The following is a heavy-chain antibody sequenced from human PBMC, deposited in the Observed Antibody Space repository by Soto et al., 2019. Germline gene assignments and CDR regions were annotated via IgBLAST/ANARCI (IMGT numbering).Heavy chain of an antibody. CDR3: ARASHCISNSCYAVLYYYYGMDV. V-gene: IGHV1-69*12. D-gene: IGHD2-2*01. CDR2: IIPIFGTA. CDR1: GGTFSSYA. Sequence: QVQLVQSGAEVKKPGSSVKVSCKASGGTFSSYAISWVRQAPGQGLEWMGGIIPIFGTANYAQKFQGRVTITADESTRTAYMELSSLRSEDTAVYYCARASHCISNSCYAVLYYYYGMDVWGQGTTVTVSS. J-gene: IGHJ6*02.